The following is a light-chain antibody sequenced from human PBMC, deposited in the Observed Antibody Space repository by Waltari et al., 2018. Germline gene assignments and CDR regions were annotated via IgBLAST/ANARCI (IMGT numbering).Light chain of an antibody. V-gene: IGKV3-15*01. CDR3: QQYENWPPIT. CDR2: GAS. J-gene: IGKJ4*01. Sequence: ELVMTQSPGTLSVSPGERATLSCWASQSIRSNLAWYQQKPGQAPRLLIYGASTRATGIPARFSGSGSGTDFTLTISSLQSEDLAVYYCQQYENWPPITFGGGTKVEIK. CDR1: QSIRSN.